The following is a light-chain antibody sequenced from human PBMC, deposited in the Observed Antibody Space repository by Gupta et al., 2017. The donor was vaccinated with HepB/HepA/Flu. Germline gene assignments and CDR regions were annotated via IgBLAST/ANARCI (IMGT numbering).Light chain of an antibody. CDR3: SSYTSSNLL. J-gene: IGLJ3*02. CDR2: DVS. CDR1: SSDIGDNNY. V-gene: IGLV2-14*03. Sequence: SALTQPASVSGSLGQSITISCTGSSSDIGDNNYVSWYQQHPGKAPKLMIYDVSDRPAGVSNRFSGSKSDNTASLTISGLQAEDEADYYCSSYTSSNLLFGGGTKLTVL.